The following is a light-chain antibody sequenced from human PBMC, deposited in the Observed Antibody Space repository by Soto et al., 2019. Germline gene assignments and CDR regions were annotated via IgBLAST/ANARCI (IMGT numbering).Light chain of an antibody. CDR1: LGVSNY. J-gene: IGKJ3*01. Sequence: DIQMTQSPSSLSASVGDRVTITCRASLGVSNYLAWYQQKPGKVPKLLIYAASTLQSGVPSRFSGSGSGTDFTLTISTLQPEDVATYYCLKYNSALQAFGPGTKVDIK. CDR2: AAS. V-gene: IGKV1-27*01. CDR3: LKYNSALQA.